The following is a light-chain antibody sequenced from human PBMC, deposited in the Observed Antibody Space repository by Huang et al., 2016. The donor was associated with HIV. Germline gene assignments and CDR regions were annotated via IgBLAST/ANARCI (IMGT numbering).Light chain of an antibody. CDR3: QQYYSTPLT. Sequence: DIVMTQSPDSLAVSLGERATINCKSGQSVLYSSNNKNDLAWDQQKPGQPPKLLIYWASTRESGVPDLFSGSGSGTDFTLTISSLQAEDVAVYYCQQYYSTPLTFGGGTKVEIK. CDR2: WAS. V-gene: IGKV4-1*01. CDR1: QSVLYSSNNKND. J-gene: IGKJ4*01.